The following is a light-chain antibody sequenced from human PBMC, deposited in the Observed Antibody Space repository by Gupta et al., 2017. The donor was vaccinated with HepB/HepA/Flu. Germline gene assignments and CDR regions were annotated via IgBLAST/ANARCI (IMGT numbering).Light chain of an antibody. Sequence: EIVLTQSPGTLALSPGERATLSCRASQSVSSYLAWYQQKPGQAPRLLISDASNRATGVPGRFSGSGSGTEFTLTISSREPEDFAVYYCQQRGDWPRTFGQGTRMEIK. J-gene: IGKJ2*01. CDR1: QSVSSY. V-gene: IGKV3-11*01. CDR3: QQRGDWPRT. CDR2: DAS.